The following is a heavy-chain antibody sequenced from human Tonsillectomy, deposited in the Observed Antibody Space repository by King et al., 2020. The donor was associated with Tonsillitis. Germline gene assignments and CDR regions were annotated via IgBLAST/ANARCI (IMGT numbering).Heavy chain of an antibody. CDR2: ISTYNGKT. CDR3: ARDLYYYYGSGSSDYYYMDV. V-gene: IGHV1-18*01. D-gene: IGHD3-10*01. Sequence: QLVQSGAEVKKPGASVKVSCKASGYSFTNYGISWVRQAPGQGLEWMGWISTYNGKTNYAQKLQGRVTMTTDTSTSTAYMELRSLRSDDTAVYYCARDLYYYYGSGSSDYYYMDVWGIGTTVTVSS. J-gene: IGHJ6*03. CDR1: GYSFTNYG.